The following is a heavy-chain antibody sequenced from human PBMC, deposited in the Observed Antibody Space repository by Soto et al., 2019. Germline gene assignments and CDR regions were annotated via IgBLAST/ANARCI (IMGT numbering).Heavy chain of an antibody. CDR3: ARYYDAWSGYFRGPEAPNFGMDV. CDR2: ISSSSRYI. D-gene: IGHD3-3*01. J-gene: IGHJ6*02. CDR1: GFTFSSYT. V-gene: IGHV3-21*01. Sequence: GGSLRLSCAASGFTFSSYTMNWVRQAPGRGLEWVASISSSSRYIYQADSVKSRFTISRDNANNSLYLQMNSLRAEDTGVYFWARYYDAWSGYFRGPEAPNFGMDVWGQGTTVTV.